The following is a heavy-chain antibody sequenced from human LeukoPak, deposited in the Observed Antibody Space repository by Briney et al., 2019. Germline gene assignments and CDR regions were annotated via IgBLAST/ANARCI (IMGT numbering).Heavy chain of an antibody. Sequence: GGSLRLSCAASGFTFTNAWMSWVRQAPGKGLEWVGRIKSKTDGETTDYGTPVKGRFIISRDDSKSTVYLQMYSLKTDDTAVYYCATGSNSWYYFDYWGQGTLVTVSS. J-gene: IGHJ4*02. V-gene: IGHV3-15*01. CDR3: ATGSNSWYYFDY. D-gene: IGHD2/OR15-2a*01. CDR2: IKSKTDGETT. CDR1: GFTFTNAW.